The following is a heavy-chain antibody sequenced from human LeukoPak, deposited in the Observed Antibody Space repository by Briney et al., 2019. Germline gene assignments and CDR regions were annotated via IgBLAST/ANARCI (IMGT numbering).Heavy chain of an antibody. Sequence: GGSLRLSCAASGFTFDDYTMHWVRLAPGKGLEWVSLIRWDGGSTYYADSVKGRFTISRDNSKNSLYLQMNSLRTEDTALYYCARWGSGSYHYFDYWGQGTLVTVSS. CDR3: ARWGSGSYHYFDY. CDR2: IRWDGGST. D-gene: IGHD3-10*01. V-gene: IGHV3-43*01. J-gene: IGHJ4*02. CDR1: GFTFDDYT.